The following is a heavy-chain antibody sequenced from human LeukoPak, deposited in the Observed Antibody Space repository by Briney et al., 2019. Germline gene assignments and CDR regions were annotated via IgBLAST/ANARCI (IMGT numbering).Heavy chain of an antibody. J-gene: IGHJ4*02. CDR2: ISDGGGRT. Sequence: GGSLRLSCAASGFTFSSYEMNWVRQAPGKGLEWVAGISDGGGRTNYADSVRGRFTISRDNPKNTLYLQMNSLRAEDTAVYFCAKRGVVIRVILVGFHKEAYYFDSWGQGALVTVSS. V-gene: IGHV3-23*01. CDR1: GFTFSSYE. CDR3: AKRGVVIRVILVGFHKEAYYFDS. D-gene: IGHD3-22*01.